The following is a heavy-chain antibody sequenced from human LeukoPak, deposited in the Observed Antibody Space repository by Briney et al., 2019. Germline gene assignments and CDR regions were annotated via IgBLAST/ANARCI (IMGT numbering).Heavy chain of an antibody. CDR3: ARQTAMGRSGDY. CDR2: IDPSDSET. Sequence: HGESLQISCQASGYSFTSYWIGWVRQVPGKGLEWMGIIDPSDSETRYTPSFQGQVTISADKSLSTAYLQWDSLKASDTAMYYCARQTAMGRSGDYWGQGTLVTVSS. J-gene: IGHJ4*02. CDR1: GYSFTSYW. V-gene: IGHV5-51*01. D-gene: IGHD5-18*01.